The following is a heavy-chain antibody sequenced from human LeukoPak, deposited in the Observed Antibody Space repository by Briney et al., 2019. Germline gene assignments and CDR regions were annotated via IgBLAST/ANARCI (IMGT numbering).Heavy chain of an antibody. V-gene: IGHV3-33*01. Sequence: PGGSLRLSCAASGFTFSSYGMHWVRQAPGKGLEWVAVIWYDGSNKYYADSVKGRFTISRDNSKNMLYLQMNSLRAEDTAVYYCAREDGAVAARGFDYWGQGTLVTVSS. CDR1: GFTFSSYG. CDR2: IWYDGSNK. J-gene: IGHJ4*02. D-gene: IGHD6-19*01. CDR3: AREDGAVAARGFDY.